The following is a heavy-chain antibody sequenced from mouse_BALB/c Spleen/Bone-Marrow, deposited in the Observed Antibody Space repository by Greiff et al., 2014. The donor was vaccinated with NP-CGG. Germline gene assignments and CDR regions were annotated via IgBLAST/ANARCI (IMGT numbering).Heavy chain of an antibody. J-gene: IGHJ4*01. D-gene: IGHD2-14*01. CDR2: VWGGGST. CDR1: GFSLTSYG. CDR3: ARNGGAYYRYYYAMDY. Sequence: QVQLKESGPGLVQPSQSLSITCTVSGFSLTSYGLHWVRQSPGKGLEWLGGVWGGGSTDYNAAFISRLSISKDNSKSQVFFKMNSLQANDTAIYYCARNGGAYYRYYYAMDYWGQGTSVTVSS. V-gene: IGHV2-2*02.